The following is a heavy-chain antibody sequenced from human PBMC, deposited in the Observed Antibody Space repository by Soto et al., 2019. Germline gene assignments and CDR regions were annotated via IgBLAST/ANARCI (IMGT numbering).Heavy chain of an antibody. CDR2: ISAHNGNT. V-gene: IGHV1-18*01. J-gene: IGHJ4*01. CDR3: PRGRYGDY. Sequence: QVHLVQSGAEVKKPGASVKVSCKGSGYTFTTYGITWVRQAPGQGLEWMGWISAHNGNTNYAQKLQGRVTVTRDTSPSTAYMELRSLRSDDTAVYYCPRGRYGDYWRHGALVTVSS. CDR1: GYTFTTYG. D-gene: IGHD1-1*01.